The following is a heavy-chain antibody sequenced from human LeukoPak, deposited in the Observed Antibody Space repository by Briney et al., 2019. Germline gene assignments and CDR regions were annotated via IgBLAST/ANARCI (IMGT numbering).Heavy chain of an antibody. Sequence: GGSLRLSCAASGLSFNNAYMCWVRQAPGKGLEWVGRIKSKVDGGTTDYGAPVKGRFTISRDDSRNTLYLQMNSLKTEDTAVYYCTTDAGYTSRWYNYWGQGTLVTVSS. J-gene: IGHJ4*02. CDR1: GLSFNNAY. D-gene: IGHD6-13*01. CDR2: IKSKVDGGTT. CDR3: TTDAGYTSRWYNY. V-gene: IGHV3-15*01.